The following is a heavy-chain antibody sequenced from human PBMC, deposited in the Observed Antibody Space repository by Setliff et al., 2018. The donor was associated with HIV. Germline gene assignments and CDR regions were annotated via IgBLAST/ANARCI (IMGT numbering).Heavy chain of an antibody. J-gene: IGHJ3*02. Sequence: SQTLSLTCSVSGDLSAYTWNWIRQSPGKGLEWIGYVYFDETNYNPSLKGRVTISSDNSKERFSLSLRSVSAADTAVYYCARAYNFWAHFDTWGPGITVTVSS. CDR2: VYFDET. D-gene: IGHD1-1*01. CDR3: ARAYNFWAHFDT. CDR1: GDLSAYT. V-gene: IGHV4-59*01.